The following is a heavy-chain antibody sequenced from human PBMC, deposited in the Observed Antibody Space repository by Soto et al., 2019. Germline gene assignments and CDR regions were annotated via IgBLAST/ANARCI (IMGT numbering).Heavy chain of an antibody. CDR1: GGSFSGYY. Sequence: SETLSLTCAVYGGSFSGYYWSWIRQPPGKGLEWIGEINHSGSTNYNPSLKSRVTISVDTSKNQFSLKLSSVTAADTAVYYCARGLTTVTTFHYYYGMDVWGQGTTVTVS. J-gene: IGHJ6*02. CDR3: ARGLTTVTTFHYYYGMDV. V-gene: IGHV4-34*01. CDR2: INHSGST. D-gene: IGHD4-17*01.